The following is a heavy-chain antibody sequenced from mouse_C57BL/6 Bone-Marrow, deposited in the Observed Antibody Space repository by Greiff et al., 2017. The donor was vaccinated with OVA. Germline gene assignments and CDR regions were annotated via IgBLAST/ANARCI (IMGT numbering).Heavy chain of an antibody. CDR3: ARRDYYGSSFYAMDY. D-gene: IGHD1-1*01. V-gene: IGHV1-63*01. Sequence: VQLQQSGAELVRPGTSVKMSCKASGYTFTNYWIGWAKQRPGHGLEWIGDIYPGGGYTNYNEKFKGKATLTADKSSSTAYTQFSSLTSEDSAIYYCARRDYYGSSFYAMDYWGQGTSVTVSS. CDR1: GYTFTNYW. J-gene: IGHJ4*01. CDR2: IYPGGGYT.